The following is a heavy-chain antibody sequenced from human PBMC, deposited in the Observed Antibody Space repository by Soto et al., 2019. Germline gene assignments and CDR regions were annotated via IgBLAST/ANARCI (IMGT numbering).Heavy chain of an antibody. CDR3: ARGGYYDYFDY. J-gene: IGHJ4*02. V-gene: IGHV4-61*01. Sequence: SETLSLTCTVSGGSVSSGSYYGSWIRQPPGKGLEWIGYIYYSGSTNYNPSLKSRVTISVDTSKNQFSLKLSSVTAADTAVYYCARGGYYDYFDYWGQGTLVTVSS. CDR1: GGSVSSGSYY. D-gene: IGHD3-22*01. CDR2: IYYSGST.